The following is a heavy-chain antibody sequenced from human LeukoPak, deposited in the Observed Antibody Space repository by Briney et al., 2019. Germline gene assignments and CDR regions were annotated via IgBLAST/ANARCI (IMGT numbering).Heavy chain of an antibody. CDR3: ARDRPGGYGYALSAFDI. Sequence: SETLSLTCAVYGGSFSGYYWSWIRQPPGKGLEWIGYIYYSGSTNYNPSLKSRVTISVDTSKNQFSLRLSSVTAADTAVYYCARDRPGGYGYALSAFDIWGQGTLVTVSS. V-gene: IGHV4-59*01. J-gene: IGHJ3*02. CDR1: GGSFSGYY. CDR2: IYYSGST. D-gene: IGHD5-18*01.